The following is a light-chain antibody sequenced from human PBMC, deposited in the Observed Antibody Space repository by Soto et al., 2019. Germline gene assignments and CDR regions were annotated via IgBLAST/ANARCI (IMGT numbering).Light chain of an antibody. V-gene: IGKV1-39*01. J-gene: IGKJ1*01. Sequence: DIQMIQSPSSLSASVGERVTITCRASQSIDTYLNWYQLKPGKAPNLLIYAATRLHTVVPSRFSGSGSGTGFTLSINNLQPEDFATYYCQQVYSTPGTFGQGTKV. CDR2: AAT. CDR3: QQVYSTPGT. CDR1: QSIDTY.